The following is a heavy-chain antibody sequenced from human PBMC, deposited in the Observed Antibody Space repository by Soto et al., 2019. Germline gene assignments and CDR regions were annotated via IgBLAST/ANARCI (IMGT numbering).Heavy chain of an antibody. D-gene: IGHD6-19*01. Sequence: EVQLVESGGGLVKPGRSLRLSCTASGFTFGDYAMSWFRQAPGKGLEWVGFIRSKAYGGTTEYAASVKGRFTISRDDSKSIAYLQMNSLKTEDTAVYYCTRDFEGYSSGWTHYWGQGTLVTVSS. CDR2: IRSKAYGGTT. CDR1: GFTFGDYA. CDR3: TRDFEGYSSGWTHY. V-gene: IGHV3-49*05. J-gene: IGHJ4*02.